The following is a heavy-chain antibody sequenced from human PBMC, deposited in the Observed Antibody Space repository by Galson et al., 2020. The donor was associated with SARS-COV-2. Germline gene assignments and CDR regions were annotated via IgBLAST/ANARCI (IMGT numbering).Heavy chain of an antibody. CDR2: ISHDGSNI. CDR1: GFTFRNYA. D-gene: IGHD3-10*01. Sequence: GESLKISCVASGFTFRNYAMHWVRQSPGKGLEWVAVISHDGSNIYYADSVKGRFTISRDNPKTTVYLQMNSLKAEDTAVYFCARDYVTLVRGVNLPWGYYGLDVWGQGTTVIVSS. J-gene: IGHJ6*02. V-gene: IGHV3-30-3*01. CDR3: ARDYVTLVRGVNLPWGYYGLDV.